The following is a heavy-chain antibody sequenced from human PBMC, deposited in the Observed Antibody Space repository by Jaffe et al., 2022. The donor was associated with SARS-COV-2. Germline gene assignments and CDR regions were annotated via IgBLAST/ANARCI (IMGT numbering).Heavy chain of an antibody. CDR3: ARDLLLWFGELAPPGYYYYYGMDV. V-gene: IGHV3-21*01. CDR2: ISSSSSYI. J-gene: IGHJ6*02. Sequence: EVQLVESGGGLVKPGGSLRLSCAASGFTFSSYSMNWVRQAPGKGLEWVSSISSSSSYIYYADSVKGRFTISRDNAKNSLYLQMNSLRAEDTAVYYCARDLLLWFGELAPPGYYYYYGMDVWGQGTTVTVSS. CDR1: GFTFSSYS. D-gene: IGHD3-10*01.